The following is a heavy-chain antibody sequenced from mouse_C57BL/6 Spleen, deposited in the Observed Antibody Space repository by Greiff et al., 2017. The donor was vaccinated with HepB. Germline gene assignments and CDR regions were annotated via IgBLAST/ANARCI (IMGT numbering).Heavy chain of an antibody. V-gene: IGHV1-82*01. J-gene: IGHJ1*03. Sequence: QVQLKQSGPELVKPGASVKISCKASGYAFSSSWMNWVKQRPGKGLEWIGRIYPGDGDTNYNGKFKGKATLTADKSSSTAYMQLSSLTSEDSAVYFCARGENYYGSSYGWYFDVWGTGTTVTVSS. CDR2: IYPGDGDT. CDR3: ARGENYYGSSYGWYFDV. CDR1: GYAFSSSW. D-gene: IGHD1-1*01.